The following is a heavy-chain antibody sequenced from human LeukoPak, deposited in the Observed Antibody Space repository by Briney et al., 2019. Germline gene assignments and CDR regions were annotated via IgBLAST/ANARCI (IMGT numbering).Heavy chain of an antibody. J-gene: IGHJ4*01. D-gene: IGHD6-19*01. CDR1: GGSISTYY. Sequence: SETLSLTCSVSGGSISTYYWSWIRQPAGKGLEWIAQIHISGRTDLNPSLKSRVSISMDTPNNQFSLMINSETAADTAIYYCAGRGLTTGWTFDYWGHGTQVTVSS. V-gene: IGHV4-4*07. CDR3: AGRGLTTGWTFDY. CDR2: IHISGRT.